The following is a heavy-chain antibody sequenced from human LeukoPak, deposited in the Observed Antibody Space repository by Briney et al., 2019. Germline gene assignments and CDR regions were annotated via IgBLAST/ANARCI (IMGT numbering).Heavy chain of an antibody. Sequence: ASVKVSCKASGFTFTSYGFTWVRQAPGQGLEWMGWISAYNGNTNYAQRLQGRVTMTTDSSTSTAYMELRSLRSDDTAVYYCARGGMSTSMGASWGQGTLVTVSS. CDR1: GFTFTSYG. D-gene: IGHD1-26*01. V-gene: IGHV1-18*01. CDR2: ISAYNGNT. J-gene: IGHJ5*02. CDR3: ARGGMSTSMGAS.